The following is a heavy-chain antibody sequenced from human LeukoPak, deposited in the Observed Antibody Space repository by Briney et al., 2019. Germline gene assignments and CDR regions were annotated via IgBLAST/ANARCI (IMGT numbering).Heavy chain of an antibody. J-gene: IGHJ4*02. Sequence: PSETLSLTCTVSGDSFSSVTDYWAWIRQPPGTGLEWIASGDYSGGTYYNPSLESRVAISADMSKNQLSLKLSSVTAADTAVYYCAREARGERGVCSSTSCPGHFDYWGQGTLVTVSS. CDR2: GDYSGGT. V-gene: IGHV4-39*07. D-gene: IGHD2-2*01. CDR1: GDSFSSVTDY. CDR3: AREARGERGVCSSTSCPGHFDY.